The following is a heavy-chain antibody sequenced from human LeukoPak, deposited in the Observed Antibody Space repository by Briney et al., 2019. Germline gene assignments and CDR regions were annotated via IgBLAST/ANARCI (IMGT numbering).Heavy chain of an antibody. Sequence: GGSLRLSCAASGFTFSRYWMTGVRQAPGKGLEWVANINEDGSEKYYVESVKGRFTISRDNAKNSLFLQMSTLRAEDTAVYYCARVPATVKADYWGQGTLVTVSS. CDR3: ARVPATVKADY. CDR2: INEDGSEK. D-gene: IGHD4-17*01. J-gene: IGHJ4*02. CDR1: GFTFSRYW. V-gene: IGHV3-7*04.